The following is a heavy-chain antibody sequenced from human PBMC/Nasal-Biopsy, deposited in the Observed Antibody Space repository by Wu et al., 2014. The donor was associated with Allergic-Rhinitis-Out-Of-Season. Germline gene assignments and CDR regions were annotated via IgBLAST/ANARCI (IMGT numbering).Heavy chain of an antibody. V-gene: IGHV4-39*01. J-gene: IGHJ5*02. CDR3: GRRGNHGDYGIDP. Sequence: YNPSLKSRVTISVDTSKNQFSLKLSSVTAADTAVYYCGRRGNHGDYGIDPWGQGTLVTVSS. D-gene: IGHD4-17*01.